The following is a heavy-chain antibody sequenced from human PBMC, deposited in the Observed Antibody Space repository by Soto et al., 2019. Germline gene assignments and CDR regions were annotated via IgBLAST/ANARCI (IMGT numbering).Heavy chain of an antibody. V-gene: IGHV5-51*01. Sequence: GESLKISCKASEYSFTRYWIGWVRQMPGKGLEWMGIIYPGDSDTRYSPSFQGQVTISADKSISTAYLQWSSLKASDTAIYYCAGGGVRGVITRTRNYYGMDVWGQGTTVTVSS. CDR3: AGGGVRGVITRTRNYYGMDV. J-gene: IGHJ6*02. CDR1: EYSFTRYW. D-gene: IGHD3-10*01. CDR2: IYPGDSDT.